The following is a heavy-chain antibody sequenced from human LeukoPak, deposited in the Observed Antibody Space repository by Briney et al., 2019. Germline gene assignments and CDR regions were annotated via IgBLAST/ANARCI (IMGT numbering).Heavy chain of an antibody. J-gene: IGHJ6*02. D-gene: IGHD3-22*01. CDR3: AKDFPHYYEVPHGMDV. CDR1: GFPFRDYY. Sequence: GGSLRLSCAVSGFPFRDYYMMWIRQAPGKGLEWGSYISNTGTTIYYADSVEGRFTISRDDAKNSLYLQMNGLRVEDTAIYYCAKDFPHYYEVPHGMDVWGQGTTVTV. CDR2: ISNTGTTI. V-gene: IGHV3-11*01.